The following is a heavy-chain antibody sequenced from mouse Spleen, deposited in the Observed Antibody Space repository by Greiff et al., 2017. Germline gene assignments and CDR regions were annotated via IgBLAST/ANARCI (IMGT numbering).Heavy chain of an antibody. Sequence: QVQLQQSGAELVRPGTSVKMSCKASGYAFTNFFIEWIRQRPGQGLEWIGVINPGSGGTNYNENFKGKPTLTADKSSSTAYMQLSSLTSDDSAVYFCARGRDSYGYTMDYWGQGTSVTVSS. V-gene: IGHV1-54*01. CDR3: ARGRDSYGYTMDY. J-gene: IGHJ4*01. CDR2: INPGSGGT. D-gene: IGHD3-3*01. CDR1: GYAFTNFF.